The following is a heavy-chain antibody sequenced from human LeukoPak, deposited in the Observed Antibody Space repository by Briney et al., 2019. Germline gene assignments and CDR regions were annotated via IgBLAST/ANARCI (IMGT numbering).Heavy chain of an antibody. V-gene: IGHV4-59*01. Sequence: TSETLSLTCTVSGGSISSYSWTWIRHPPGKGLEWIGYIYYSGSTNYNPSLKSRVTISADTSKNQFSLRLSSVTAADTAVYYCARGSGYSYGYIDYWGQGTLVTVSS. CDR1: GGSISSYS. J-gene: IGHJ4*02. CDR2: IYYSGST. CDR3: ARGSGYSYGYIDY. D-gene: IGHD5-18*01.